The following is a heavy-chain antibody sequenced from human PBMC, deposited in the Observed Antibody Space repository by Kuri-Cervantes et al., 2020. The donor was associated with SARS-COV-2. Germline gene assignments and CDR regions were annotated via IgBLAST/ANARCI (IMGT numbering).Heavy chain of an antibody. CDR1: GGSISSYY. CDR3: ARDGSSRDY. D-gene: IGHD6-13*01. J-gene: IGHJ4*02. Sequence: GSLRLSCTVSGGSISSYYWSWIRQPPGKGLEWIGYIYYSGSTNYNPPLKSRVTISVDTSKNQFSLKLSSVTAADTAVYYCARDGSSRDYWGQGTLVTVSS. V-gene: IGHV4-59*12. CDR2: IYYSGST.